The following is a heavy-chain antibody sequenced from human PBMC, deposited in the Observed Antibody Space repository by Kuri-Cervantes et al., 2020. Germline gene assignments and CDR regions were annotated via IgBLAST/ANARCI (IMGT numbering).Heavy chain of an antibody. J-gene: IGHJ4*02. CDR1: GFSFNDYA. CDR2: ISWSGATV. V-gene: IGHV3-9*01. CDR3: ATVGRSTRPGY. D-gene: IGHD6-6*01. Sequence: SLKISCAASGFSFNDYAMQWVRQRPGRGLEWVSGISWSGATVGYADSVRGRFTISRDNAKNSLYLQMSRLRGDDTAVYYCATVGRSTRPGYWGQGTLVTVSS.